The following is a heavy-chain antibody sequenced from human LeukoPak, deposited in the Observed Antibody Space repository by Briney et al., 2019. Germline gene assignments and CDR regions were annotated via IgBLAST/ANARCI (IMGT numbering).Heavy chain of an antibody. V-gene: IGHV3-48*03. CDR3: VRGGYGDYGRGS. CDR1: GFIFRSYE. D-gene: IGHD4-17*01. Sequence: GGSLRLSCVASGFIFRSYEMNWVRQAPGKGLEWIAYIYSSGSTTYYADSVKGRFTVSRDNAKNSLYLQMNSLRVEDTAVYYCVRGGYGDYGRGSWGQGTLLTVSS. J-gene: IGHJ5*02. CDR2: IYSSGSTT.